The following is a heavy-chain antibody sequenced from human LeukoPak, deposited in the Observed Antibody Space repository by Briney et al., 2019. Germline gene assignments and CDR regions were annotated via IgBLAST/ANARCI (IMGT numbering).Heavy chain of an antibody. D-gene: IGHD3-22*01. CDR1: GYTFTSYG. Sequence: AASVKVSCKASGYTFTSYGISWVRQAPGQGLEWMGWISAYNGNTNYAQKLQGRVTMTTDTSTSTAYMELRSLRSDDTAVYYCARGKYYYDSSGYYAYYYYMDVWGKGTTVTVSS. CDR2: ISAYNGNT. J-gene: IGHJ6*03. CDR3: ARGKYYYDSSGYYAYYYYMDV. V-gene: IGHV1-18*01.